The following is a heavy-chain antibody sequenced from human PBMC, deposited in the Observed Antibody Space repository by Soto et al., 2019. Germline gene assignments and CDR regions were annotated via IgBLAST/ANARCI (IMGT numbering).Heavy chain of an antibody. CDR1: GGTFSIYT. V-gene: IGHV1-69*02. CDR2: IIPILGIA. J-gene: IGHJ4*02. CDR3: ASSGYCSGGSCHLFDY. D-gene: IGHD2-15*01. Sequence: SVKVACKASGGTFSIYTISWVRQAPGQGLEWMGRIIPILGIANYAQKFQGRVTITADKSTSTAYMELRSLRSDDTAVYYCASSGYCSGGSCHLFDYWGQGTLVTVSS.